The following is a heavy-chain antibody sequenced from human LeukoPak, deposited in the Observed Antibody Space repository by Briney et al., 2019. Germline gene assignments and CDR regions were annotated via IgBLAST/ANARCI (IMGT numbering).Heavy chain of an antibody. CDR3: ARGNSSGYYLWREYYFDY. Sequence: SETLSLTCAVYGGSFSGCYWSWIRQPPGKGLEWIGEINHSGSTNYNPSLKSRVTISVDTSKNQFSLKLSSVTAADTAVYYCARGNSSGYYLWREYYFDYWGQGTLVTVSS. V-gene: IGHV4-34*01. J-gene: IGHJ4*02. CDR1: GGSFSGCY. D-gene: IGHD3-22*01. CDR2: INHSGST.